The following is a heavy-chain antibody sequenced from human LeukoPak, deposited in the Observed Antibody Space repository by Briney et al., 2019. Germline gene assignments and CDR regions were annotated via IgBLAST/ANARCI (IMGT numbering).Heavy chain of an antibody. V-gene: IGHV4-59*01. CDR3: AREKDTGSNHAKIRYDI. J-gene: IGHJ3*02. D-gene: IGHD1-26*01. Sequence: SETLSLTCTVSGGSISDYYWSWIRQPPGKGREGIGWIFGRGSSNYNYNPSLKSRLTISVDTSKNQFSLKLTSATAADTAVYYCAREKDTGSNHAKIRYDIWGQGTMVTVSS. CDR2: IFGRGSSNY. CDR1: GGSISDYY.